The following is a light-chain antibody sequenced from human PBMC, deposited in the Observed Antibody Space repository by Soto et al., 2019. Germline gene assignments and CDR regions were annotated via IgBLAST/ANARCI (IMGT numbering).Light chain of an antibody. Sequence: EIVMTQSPATLSVSPGERATLSCRTSQSVSNYLAWYQHKPGQAPRLLIYDASSMATGIPARFSGSGSGTDFTLTISSLEPEDFALYYCQQRNSWPRTFGQGTKVDIK. CDR1: QSVSNY. CDR3: QQRNSWPRT. CDR2: DAS. J-gene: IGKJ1*01. V-gene: IGKV3-11*01.